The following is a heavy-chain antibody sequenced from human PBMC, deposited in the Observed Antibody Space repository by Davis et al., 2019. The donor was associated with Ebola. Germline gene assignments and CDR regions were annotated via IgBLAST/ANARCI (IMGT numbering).Heavy chain of an antibody. D-gene: IGHD4-17*01. J-gene: IGHJ4*02. V-gene: IGHV3-74*01. CDR1: GFTFSYYW. CDR2: INSDGSSA. CDR3: AKEPGDYYFDY. Sequence: PGGSLRLSCAASGFTFSYYWMHWVRQAPGKGLVRVSLINSDGSSATYADSVQSRVTISRDNAKNTLNLQMNSVRVEDTAVYYCAKEPGDYYFDYWGQGTLVTVSS.